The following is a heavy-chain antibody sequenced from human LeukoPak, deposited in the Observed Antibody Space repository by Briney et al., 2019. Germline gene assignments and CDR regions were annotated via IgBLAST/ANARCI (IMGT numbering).Heavy chain of an antibody. V-gene: IGHV3-48*01. Sequence: GGSLRLSCAASGFTFSSYSMNWVRQAPGKGLEWVSYISTSSSTIYYADSVKGRFTISRDNAKNSLYLQMNSLRAEDTAVYYCAKDGSRYCSGGSCLYGMDVWGQGTTVTVSS. J-gene: IGHJ6*02. CDR1: GFTFSSYS. CDR3: AKDGSRYCSGGSCLYGMDV. D-gene: IGHD2-15*01. CDR2: ISTSSSTI.